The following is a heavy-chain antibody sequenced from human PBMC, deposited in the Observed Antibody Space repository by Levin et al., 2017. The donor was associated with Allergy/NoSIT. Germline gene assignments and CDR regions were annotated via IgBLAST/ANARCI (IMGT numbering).Heavy chain of an antibody. Sequence: GESLKISCAASGFIFRNYAMSWVRQAPGKGLEWVATITGNGGRTIYADSVKGRFTISRDNSKNTQSLQMNSLRVEDTAIYYCAKDQEGDDKGKCDYWGQGTLVTVSS. V-gene: IGHV3-23*01. CDR2: ITGNGGRT. J-gene: IGHJ4*02. CDR1: GFIFRNYA. D-gene: IGHD2-21*02. CDR3: AKDQEGDDKGKCDY.